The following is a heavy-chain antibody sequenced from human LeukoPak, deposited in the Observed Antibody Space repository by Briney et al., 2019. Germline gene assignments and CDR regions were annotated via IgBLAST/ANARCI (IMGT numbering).Heavy chain of an antibody. CDR2: ISGSGGGA. V-gene: IGHV3-23*01. CDR1: GITLSNYG. Sequence: GGSLRLSCAVSGITLSNYGMSWVRQAPGKGLEWVAGISGSGGGAQYADSVKGRFTISRDNSKNTLYLRMNSLRAEDTAVYYCAKDFGQIAVAALDYWGQGTLVTVSS. J-gene: IGHJ4*02. CDR3: AKDFGQIAVAALDY. D-gene: IGHD6-19*01.